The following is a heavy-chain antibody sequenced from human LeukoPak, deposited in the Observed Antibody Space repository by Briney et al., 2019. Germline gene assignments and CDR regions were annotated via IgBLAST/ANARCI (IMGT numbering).Heavy chain of an antibody. CDR3: ARDPDYYGSGSYLFGY. D-gene: IGHD3-10*01. Sequence: ASVKVSCKASGYTFTSYYMHWVRQAPGQGLEWMGIINPSGGSTSYAQKFQGRVTMTRDTSTSTVYMELSSLRSEDTAVYYCARDPDYYGSGSYLFGYWGQGALVTVSS. CDR1: GYTFTSYY. V-gene: IGHV1-46*01. J-gene: IGHJ4*02. CDR2: INPSGGST.